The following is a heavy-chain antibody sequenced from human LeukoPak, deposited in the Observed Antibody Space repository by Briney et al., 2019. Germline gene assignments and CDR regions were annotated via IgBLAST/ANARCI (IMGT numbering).Heavy chain of an antibody. D-gene: IGHD3-10*01. CDR1: GFTFTNAW. V-gene: IGHV3-15*01. J-gene: IGHJ4*02. Sequence: GGSLRLSCEDSGFTFTNAWMSWVRQAPGKGLEWIGRIKSKTDGETTNYAEPVRGRFTISRDDSKSAVYLQMNSLKIEDTAVYYCTTDLGTYYHGSQRLIPIDYWGQGTLVTVSS. CDR2: IKSKTDGETT. CDR3: TTDLGTYYHGSQRLIPIDY.